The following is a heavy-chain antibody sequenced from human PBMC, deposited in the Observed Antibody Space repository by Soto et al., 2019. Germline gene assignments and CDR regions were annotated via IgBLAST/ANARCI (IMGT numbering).Heavy chain of an antibody. D-gene: IGHD5-12*01. Sequence: EVQLLESGGGWVQPGGSLRLSCAASGFTFSNYAMNWVRQAPGKGLEWVSTISSSSGSTYYADSVKGPFTISRDNSKNFLYLQMNSLRGDDTAVYYCAKVGSERYSGQHSDYWGQGTLVTISS. CDR3: AKVGSERYSGQHSDY. CDR1: GFTFSNYA. CDR2: ISSSSGST. V-gene: IGHV3-23*01. J-gene: IGHJ4*02.